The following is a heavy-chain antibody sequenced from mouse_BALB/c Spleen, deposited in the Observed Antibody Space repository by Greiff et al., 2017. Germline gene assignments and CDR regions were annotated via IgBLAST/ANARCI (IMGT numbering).Heavy chain of an antibody. Sequence: VHVKQSGPELVKPGASMKISCKASGYSFTGYTMNWVKQSHGKNLEWIGLINPYNGGTSYNQKFKGKATLTVDKSSSTAYMELLSLTSEDSAVYYCARPYDYDDWFAYWGQGTLVTVSA. CDR2: INPYNGGT. CDR3: ARPYDYDDWFAY. CDR1: GYSFTGYT. V-gene: IGHV1-18*01. J-gene: IGHJ3*01. D-gene: IGHD2-4*01.